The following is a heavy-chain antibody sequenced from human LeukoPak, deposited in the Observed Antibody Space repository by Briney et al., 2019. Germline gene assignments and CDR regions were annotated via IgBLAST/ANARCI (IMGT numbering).Heavy chain of an antibody. V-gene: IGHV3-49*04. Sequence: GGSLRLSCAASGFTFSSYGMHWVRQAPGKGLEWVSFIRSKAYGGTTEYAASVKGRFTMSRDDSKSIAYLQMNSLKTEDTAVYYCTGSFGELTFFDYWGQGTLVTVSS. CDR1: GFTFSSYG. J-gene: IGHJ4*02. CDR2: IRSKAYGGTT. D-gene: IGHD3-10*01. CDR3: TGSFGELTFFDY.